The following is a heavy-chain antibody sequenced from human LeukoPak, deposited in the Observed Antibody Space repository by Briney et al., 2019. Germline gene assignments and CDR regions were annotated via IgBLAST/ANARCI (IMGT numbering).Heavy chain of an antibody. V-gene: IGHV3-9*03. CDR1: GLNFNDYA. CDR3: AKAPADWYFDL. J-gene: IGHJ2*01. D-gene: IGHD2-2*01. CDR2: ISWNSGTV. Sequence: PGGSLRLSCAASGLNFNDYAMHWVRQAPGKGLEWVSGISWNSGTVAYADSVKGRFTISRDNSKKSLYLQMNSLRAEDMALYYCAKAPADWYFDLWGRGTLVTVSS.